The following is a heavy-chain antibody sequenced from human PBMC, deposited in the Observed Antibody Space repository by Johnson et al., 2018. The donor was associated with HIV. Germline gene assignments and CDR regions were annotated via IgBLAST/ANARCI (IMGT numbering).Heavy chain of an antibody. V-gene: IGHV3-74*02. CDR1: GFIFSDYW. J-gene: IGHJ3*02. CDR2: INSYGSST. Sequence: VQLVESGGGVVQPGGSLRLSCAASGFIFSDYWMHWVRQAPGKGLVWVSRINSYGSSTTYADSVKGRFTISRDNAKNTVYLQMNSLRGEDTAVYYCARAVYSSSSSCAFDIWGQGTMVTVS. D-gene: IGHD6-6*01. CDR3: ARAVYSSSSSCAFDI.